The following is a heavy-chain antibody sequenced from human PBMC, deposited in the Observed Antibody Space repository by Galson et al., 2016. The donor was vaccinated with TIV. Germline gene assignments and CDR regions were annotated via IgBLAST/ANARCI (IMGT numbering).Heavy chain of an antibody. CDR3: ARVKYDSSGFYFNWFDP. V-gene: IGHV3-74*01. CDR2: INSDGSRT. J-gene: IGHJ5*02. D-gene: IGHD3-22*01. CDR1: GFTFSSDW. Sequence: SLRLSCAASGFTFSSDWMHGVRQGPGKGLVWVSRINSDGSRTNYADSVKGRFTISRDNDKNTVYLQMNRLRAEDTAVYYCARVKYDSSGFYFNWFDPWGQGTLFTVSS.